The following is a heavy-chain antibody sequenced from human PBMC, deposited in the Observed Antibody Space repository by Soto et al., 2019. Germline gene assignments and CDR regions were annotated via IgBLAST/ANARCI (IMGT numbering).Heavy chain of an antibody. CDR2: ISGSGGST. CDR3: ANRYYDILTGQNWFDP. V-gene: IGHV3-23*01. Sequence: GGSLRLSCAASGFTFSSYAMSWVRQAPGKGLEWVSAISGSGGSTYYADSVKGRFTISRDNSKNTLYLQMNSLRAEDTAVYYCANRYYDILTGQNWFDPWGQGTLVTVSS. CDR1: GFTFSSYA. D-gene: IGHD3-9*01. J-gene: IGHJ5*02.